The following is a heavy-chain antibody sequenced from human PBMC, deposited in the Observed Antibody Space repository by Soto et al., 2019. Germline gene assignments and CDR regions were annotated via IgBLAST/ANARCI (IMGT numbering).Heavy chain of an antibody. CDR3: ARDRIYVFDP. D-gene: IGHD3-10*02. J-gene: IGHJ5*02. V-gene: IGHV4-59*01. CDR1: GGSISSYY. CDR2: IYYSGST. Sequence: SETLSLTCTVSGGSISSYYWSWIRQPPGKGLEWIGYIYYSGSTNYNPSLKSRVTISVDTSKNQFSLKLGSVTAADTAVYYCARDRIYVFDPWGQGTLVTVSS.